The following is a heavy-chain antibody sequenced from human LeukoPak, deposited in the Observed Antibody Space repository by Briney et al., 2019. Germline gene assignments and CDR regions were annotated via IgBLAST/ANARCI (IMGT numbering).Heavy chain of an antibody. V-gene: IGHV4-59*08. Sequence: SETLSLTCTVSGGSISRYFWSWIRQPPGKGLEWIGNIYYTGSSNYNPSLKSRVTISVDTSKNQFSLKMSSVTAADTAVYFCARRWGNSSWRNWFDPWGQGTLVTVSS. D-gene: IGHD6-13*01. CDR3: ARRWGNSSWRNWFDP. J-gene: IGHJ5*02. CDR1: GGSISRYF. CDR2: IYYTGSS.